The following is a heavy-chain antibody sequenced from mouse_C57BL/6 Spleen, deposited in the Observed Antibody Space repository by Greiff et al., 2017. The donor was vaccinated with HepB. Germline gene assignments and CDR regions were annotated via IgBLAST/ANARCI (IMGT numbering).Heavy chain of an antibody. V-gene: IGHV1-15*01. CDR1: GYTFTDYE. D-gene: IGHD2-3*01. Sequence: VQLKESGAELVRPGASVTLSCKASGYTFTDYEMHWVKQTPVHGLEWIGAIDPETGGTAYNQKFKGKAILTADKSSSTAYMELRSLTSEDSAVYYCTRRGIYDGYFWFAYWGQGTLVTVSA. J-gene: IGHJ3*01. CDR3: TRRGIYDGYFWFAY. CDR2: IDPETGGT.